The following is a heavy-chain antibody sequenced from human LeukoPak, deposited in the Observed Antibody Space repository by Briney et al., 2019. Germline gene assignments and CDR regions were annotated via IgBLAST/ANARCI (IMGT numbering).Heavy chain of an antibody. D-gene: IGHD2-15*01. Sequence: ASVKVSCKASGYTFTTYGISWVRQAPGQGLEWMGWISAYNGNTNYVQKLQGRVTMTTDTSTSTASMELRSLRSDDTAVYYCARVSFCSGGNCNGRSWFDPWGQGTLVTVSS. CDR1: GYTFTTYG. J-gene: IGHJ5*02. CDR2: ISAYNGNT. CDR3: ARVSFCSGGNCNGRSWFDP. V-gene: IGHV1-18*01.